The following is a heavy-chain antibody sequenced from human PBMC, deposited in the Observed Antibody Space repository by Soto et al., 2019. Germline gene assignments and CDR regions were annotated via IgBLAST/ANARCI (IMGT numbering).Heavy chain of an antibody. CDR2: ISSSSSYI. D-gene: IGHD4-17*01. CDR3: ARGTVTNEGVDY. J-gene: IGHJ4*02. CDR1: EFTFSSYS. V-gene: IGHV3-21*01. Sequence: EVQLVESGGGLVKPGGSLRLSCAASEFTFSSYSMNWVRQAPGKGLEWVSSISSSSSYIYYADSVKGRFTISRDNAKNSLYLQMNSLRAEDTAVYYCARGTVTNEGVDYWGQGTLVTVSS.